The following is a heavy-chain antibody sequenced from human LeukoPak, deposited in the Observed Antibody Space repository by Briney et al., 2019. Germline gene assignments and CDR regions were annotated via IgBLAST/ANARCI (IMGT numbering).Heavy chain of an antibody. CDR1: GFTFSSYW. J-gene: IGHJ4*02. V-gene: IGHV3-7*04. CDR2: IKQDGSQK. D-gene: IGHD6-13*01. CDR3: ARHPTYSSTWFGLDY. Sequence: GGSLRLSCAASGFTFSSYWMSWVRQARGKGLEWVANIKQDGSQKYYVDSVKGRFTISRDNAKNSLYLQMNSLRAEDTAVYYCARHPTYSSTWFGLDYWGQGTLVTVSS.